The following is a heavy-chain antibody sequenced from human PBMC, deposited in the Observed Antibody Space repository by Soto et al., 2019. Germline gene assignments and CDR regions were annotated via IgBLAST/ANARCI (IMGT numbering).Heavy chain of an antibody. V-gene: IGHV1-69*01. J-gene: IGHJ6*02. CDR3: ARVDTAMVTGYYGMDV. Sequence: QVQLVQSGAEVKKPGSSVKVSCKASGGTFSSYAISWVRQAPGQGLEWMGGIIPIFGTANYAQKFQGRVTITADETKSTAYMELRSLRSEDTAVYYCARVDTAMVTGYYGMDVWGQGTTVTVSS. CDR2: IIPIFGTA. D-gene: IGHD5-18*01. CDR1: GGTFSSYA.